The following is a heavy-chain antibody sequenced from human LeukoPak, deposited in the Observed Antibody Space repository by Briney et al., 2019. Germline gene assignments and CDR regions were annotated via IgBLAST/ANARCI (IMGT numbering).Heavy chain of an antibody. CDR1: GRSITSYY. CDR3: ATLAGGDDAFDI. Sequence: PSQTLSLACPVAGRSITSYYSGCVRQPPSNLIGWIGYIFYTGSTKYNPSLKSRVTISVLTSKNRFSLKLSCVTAADTAVYYCATLAGGDDAFDIWAQGTMVTVSS. V-gene: IGHV4-59*01. D-gene: IGHD4-23*01. CDR2: IFYTGST. J-gene: IGHJ3*02.